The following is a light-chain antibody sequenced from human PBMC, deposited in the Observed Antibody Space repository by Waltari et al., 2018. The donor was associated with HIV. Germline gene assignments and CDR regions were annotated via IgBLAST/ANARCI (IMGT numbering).Light chain of an antibody. CDR3: FSTDRNADNRGGL. V-gene: IGLV3-10*01. J-gene: IGLJ3*02. CDR1: VLPIEY. CDR2: DDT. Sequence: SNALTQPPSLSVSPGQTARITFSGGVLPIEYAYWYQQKSGQAPVLVISDDTKRAAGIPERVSGSSSETMATLTITGAQAEDEADYYCFSTDRNADNRGGLFGGGTKLTVL.